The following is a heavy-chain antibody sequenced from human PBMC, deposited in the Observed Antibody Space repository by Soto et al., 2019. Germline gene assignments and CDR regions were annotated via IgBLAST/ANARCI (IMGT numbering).Heavy chain of an antibody. Sequence: SLRLSCAASGFTFSSYGMHWVRQAPGKGLEWVAVISYDGSNKYYADSVKGRFTISRDNSKNTLYLQMNSLRAEDTAVYYCAKQSTYYYDSSGYSCLDYWGQGTXVTVSS. J-gene: IGHJ4*02. D-gene: IGHD3-22*01. CDR2: ISYDGSNK. CDR3: AKQSTYYYDSSGYSCLDY. CDR1: GFTFSSYG. V-gene: IGHV3-30*18.